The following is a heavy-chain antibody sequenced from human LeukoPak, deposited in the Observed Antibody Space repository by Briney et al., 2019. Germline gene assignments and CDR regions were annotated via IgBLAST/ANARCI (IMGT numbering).Heavy chain of an antibody. J-gene: IGHJ6*03. CDR2: MNPNSGNT. CDR1: GGTFSSYA. D-gene: IGHD4/OR15-4a*01. V-gene: IGHV1-8*03. CDR3: ARGYGGLLDYYYYMDV. Sequence: ASVKVSCKASGGTFSSYAISWVRQAPGQGLEWMGWMNPNSGNTGYAQKFQGRVTITRNTSISTAYMELSSLRSEDTAVYYCARGYGGLLDYYYYMDVWGKGTTVTVSS.